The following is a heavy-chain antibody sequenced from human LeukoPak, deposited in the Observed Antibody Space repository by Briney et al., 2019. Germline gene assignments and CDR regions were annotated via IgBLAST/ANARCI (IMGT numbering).Heavy chain of an antibody. J-gene: IGHJ4*02. V-gene: IGHV4-34*01. CDR2: IHNSGTT. CDR3: ARRYYYNLGSFPFDF. CDR1: GGPFSGYF. D-gene: IGHD3-10*01. Sequence: PSETLSLTCAVSGGPFSGYFWSWIRQSSGKGLEWIGEIHNSGTTNYNPSLNSRVTISEDTSKNQFYLNPSSVTAAGTAVYYCARRYYYNLGSFPFDFWGQGTLVTVS.